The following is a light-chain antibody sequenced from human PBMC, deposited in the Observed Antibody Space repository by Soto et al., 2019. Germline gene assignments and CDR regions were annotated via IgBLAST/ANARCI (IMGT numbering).Light chain of an antibody. CDR1: SSDVGSYNL. J-gene: IGLJ3*02. CDR2: EGS. V-gene: IGLV2-23*01. Sequence: QYALTQPASVSGSPGQSITISCTGSSSDVGSYNLVSWHQQYPGKAPKLMIYEGSKRPSGVSNRFSGSKSSNTASLTISGLQADDEADYYCWSYAGSSTLVFGGGTKLTVL. CDR3: WSYAGSSTLV.